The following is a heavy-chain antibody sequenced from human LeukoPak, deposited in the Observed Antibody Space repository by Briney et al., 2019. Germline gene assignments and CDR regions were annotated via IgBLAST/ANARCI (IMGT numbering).Heavy chain of an antibody. CDR2: IYYSGST. D-gene: IGHD3-16*01. J-gene: IGHJ4*02. CDR1: GGSISSSSYY. V-gene: IGHV4-39*01. CDR3: ARAPAEDYDYVWGSYIGYFDY. Sequence: SETLSLTCTVSGGSISSSSYYWGWIRQPPGKGLEWIGGIYYSGSTYYNPSLKSRVTISVDTSKNQFSLKLSSVTAADTAVYYCARAPAEDYDYVWGSYIGYFDYWGQGTLVTVSS.